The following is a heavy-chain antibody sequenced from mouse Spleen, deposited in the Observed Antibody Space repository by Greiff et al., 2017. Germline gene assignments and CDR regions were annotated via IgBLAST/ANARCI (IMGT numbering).Heavy chain of an antibody. Sequence: EVKLVESGGGLVKPGGSLKLSCAASGFTFSSYAMSWVRQTPEKRLEWVAAINSNGGSTYYPDTVKDRFTISRDNAKNTLYLQMSSLRSEDTALYYCARQVLGYYAMDYWGQGTSVTVSS. D-gene: IGHD3-1*01. V-gene: IGHV5-6-2*01. CDR3: ARQVLGYYAMDY. CDR2: INSNGGST. J-gene: IGHJ4*01. CDR1: GFTFSSYA.